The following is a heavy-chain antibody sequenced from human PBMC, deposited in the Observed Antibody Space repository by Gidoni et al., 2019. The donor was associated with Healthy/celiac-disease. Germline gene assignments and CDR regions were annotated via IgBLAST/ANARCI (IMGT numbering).Heavy chain of an antibody. CDR2: INHSGST. CDR1: GGSFSGYY. J-gene: IGHJ4*02. V-gene: IGHV4-34*01. D-gene: IGHD2-15*01. Sequence: QVQLQQWGAGLLKPSETLSLTCAVYGGSFSGYYWSWIRQPPGKGLEWIGEINHSGSTNYNPSLKSRVTISVDTSKNQFSLKLSSVTAADTAVYYCARTARCSGGSCRYYFDYWGQGTLVTVSS. CDR3: ARTARCSGGSCRYYFDY.